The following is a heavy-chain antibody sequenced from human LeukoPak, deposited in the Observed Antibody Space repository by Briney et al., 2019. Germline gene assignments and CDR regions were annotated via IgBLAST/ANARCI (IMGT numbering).Heavy chain of an antibody. D-gene: IGHD3-10*01. V-gene: IGHV4-34*01. CDR3: ARRARETYGSGSYYNTHFYYYYMDV. J-gene: IGHJ6*03. Sequence: SETLSLTCAVYGGSFSGYYWSWIRQPPGKGLEWIGEINHSGSTNYNPSLKSRVTISVDTSKNQFSLKLSSVTAADTAVYYCARRARETYGSGSYYNTHFYYYYMDVWGKGTTVTISS. CDR1: GGSFSGYY. CDR2: INHSGST.